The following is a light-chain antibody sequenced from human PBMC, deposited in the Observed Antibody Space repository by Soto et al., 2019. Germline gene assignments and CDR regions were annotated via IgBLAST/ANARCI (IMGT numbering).Light chain of an antibody. CDR2: KAS. Sequence: DIQMTQSPSTLSASVGDRVTITCRASQSISNWLAWYQQKPGKAPKLLIYKASSLESGVPSRFSGSGSGTEFTLTISSLQSDDFATYYCQQYNSYSPTFGQGTKVDIK. J-gene: IGKJ1*01. V-gene: IGKV1-5*03. CDR3: QQYNSYSPT. CDR1: QSISNW.